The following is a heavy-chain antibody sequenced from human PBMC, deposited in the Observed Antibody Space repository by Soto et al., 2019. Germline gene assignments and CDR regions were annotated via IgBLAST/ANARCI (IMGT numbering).Heavy chain of an antibody. V-gene: IGHV3-30-3*01. Sequence: QVQLVESGGGVVQPGRSLRLSCAASGFTFSSYAMHWVRQAPGKGLEWVAVISYDGSNKYYVDSVKGRFTISRDNSKNTLNLQMNSLRAEDTAVYYCARDLPSYYDSSGYFDYWGQGTLVTGSS. CDR2: ISYDGSNK. D-gene: IGHD3-22*01. CDR1: GFTFSSYA. CDR3: ARDLPSYYDSSGYFDY. J-gene: IGHJ4*02.